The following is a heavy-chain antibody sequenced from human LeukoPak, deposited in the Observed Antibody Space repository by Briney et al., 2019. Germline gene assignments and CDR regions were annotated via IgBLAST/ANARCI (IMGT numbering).Heavy chain of an antibody. D-gene: IGHD6-13*01. Sequence: GGSLRLSCAASGFTFSSYAMSWVRQAPGKGLEWVSAISGSGGSTYYADSVKGRFTISRDNSKNTLYLQMNSLRAEDTAVYYCAKTRPWYSSSWYYFDYWGQGTLVTFSS. CDR3: AKTRPWYSSSWYYFDY. J-gene: IGHJ4*02. CDR1: GFTFSSYA. CDR2: ISGSGGST. V-gene: IGHV3-23*01.